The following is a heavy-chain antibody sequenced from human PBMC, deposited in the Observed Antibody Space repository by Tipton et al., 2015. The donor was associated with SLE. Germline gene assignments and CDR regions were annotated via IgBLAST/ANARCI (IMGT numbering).Heavy chain of an antibody. CDR2: ISADEGYT. D-gene: IGHD6-25*01. CDR3: ARFSGGRIDY. V-gene: IGHV3-74*01. J-gene: IGHJ4*02. CDR1: GFTLSSNW. Sequence: SLRLSCAASGFTLSSNWMHWVRQAPGKGLVWVSRISADEGYTVYADSVKGRFTISRDSTENTLYLQMNSLRAEDTAVYYCARFSGGRIDYWGQGTLVTVSS.